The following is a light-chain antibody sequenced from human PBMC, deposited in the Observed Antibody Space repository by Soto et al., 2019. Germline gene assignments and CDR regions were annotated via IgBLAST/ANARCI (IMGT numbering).Light chain of an antibody. Sequence: IVMTQSPDSLAVSLGERATINCRSSQSVLSNSNNRNYLAWYQQKPRQPPKLLIYWASTRESGVPDRFSGSGSETEFTLTISSLQAEDVAVYYCQQYYNFPPLTFGAGTKVEIK. CDR2: WAS. J-gene: IGKJ4*01. CDR1: QSVLSNSNNRNY. CDR3: QQYYNFPPLT. V-gene: IGKV4-1*01.